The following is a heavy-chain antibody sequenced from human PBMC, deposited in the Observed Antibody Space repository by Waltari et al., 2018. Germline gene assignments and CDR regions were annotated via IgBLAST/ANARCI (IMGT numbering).Heavy chain of an antibody. CDR1: GYSFTTNW. Sequence: EVQLVQSGAEVKKPGESLKISCQGSGYSFTTNWIDWVRQVPGKGLGWRGIFYPGDPDTRYSPSFQGQVTISADKSISTAYLQWSSLKASDTAMYYCARHRGSPGYYYGMDVWGQGTMVTVSS. D-gene: IGHD1-26*01. J-gene: IGHJ6*02. CDR3: ARHRGSPGYYYGMDV. CDR2: FYPGDPDT. V-gene: IGHV5-51*01.